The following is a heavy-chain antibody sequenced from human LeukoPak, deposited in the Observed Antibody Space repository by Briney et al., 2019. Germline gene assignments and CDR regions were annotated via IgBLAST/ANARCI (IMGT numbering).Heavy chain of an antibody. D-gene: IGHD4-17*01. J-gene: IGHJ4*02. Sequence: PGGSLRLSCAASGFTFSSYWMHWVRQAPGKGLVWVSRINSDGSSTSYADSVKGRFTISRDNAKNTLYLQMNSLRAEDTAVYYCARESANDYGDNHAGACLDYWGQGNLVTVSS. CDR3: ARESANDYGDNHAGACLDY. CDR1: GFTFSSYW. V-gene: IGHV3-74*01. CDR2: INSDGSST.